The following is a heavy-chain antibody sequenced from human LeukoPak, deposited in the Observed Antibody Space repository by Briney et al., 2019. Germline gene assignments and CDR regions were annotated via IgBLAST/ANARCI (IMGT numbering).Heavy chain of an antibody. CDR3: AKGQLYGSGSCNFDY. Sequence: GGSLRLSCAASGFTFSSYAMSWVRQAPGKGLEWVSSISGSGGSTYYADSVKGRFTISRDNSKNTLYLQMNSLRAEDTAVYCCAKGQLYGSGSCNFDYWGQGTLVTVSS. D-gene: IGHD3-10*01. V-gene: IGHV3-23*01. CDR2: ISGSGGST. J-gene: IGHJ4*02. CDR1: GFTFSSYA.